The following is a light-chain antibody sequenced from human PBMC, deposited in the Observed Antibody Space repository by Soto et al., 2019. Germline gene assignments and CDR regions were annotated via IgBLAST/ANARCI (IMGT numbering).Light chain of an antibody. V-gene: IGKV3-15*01. CDR1: QSVSVY. J-gene: IGKJ1*01. CDR3: LYHYSWPWT. Sequence: EILMTQSPGTVSVFPGETVTLSCRASQSVSVYLDWFHQKPGQAPRLVLLRIFTRAIGVPARFSGSGSETEFTLTFSGLQSEDSGVYYCLYHYSWPWTYSQGAK. CDR2: RIF.